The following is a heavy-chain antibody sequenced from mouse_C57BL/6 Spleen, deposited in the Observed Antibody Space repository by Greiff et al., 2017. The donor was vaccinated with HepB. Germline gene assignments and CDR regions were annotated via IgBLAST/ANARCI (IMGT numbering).Heavy chain of an antibody. Sequence: VQLKQSGPELVKPGASVKIPCKASGYTFTDYNMDWVKQSHGKSLEWIGDINPNNGGTIYNQKFKGKATLTVDKSSSTAYMELRSLTSEDTAVYYCARRGYYYGSSPLDYWGQGTTLTVSS. D-gene: IGHD1-1*01. CDR2: INPNNGGT. CDR1: GYTFTDYN. J-gene: IGHJ2*01. V-gene: IGHV1-18*01. CDR3: ARRGYYYGSSPLDY.